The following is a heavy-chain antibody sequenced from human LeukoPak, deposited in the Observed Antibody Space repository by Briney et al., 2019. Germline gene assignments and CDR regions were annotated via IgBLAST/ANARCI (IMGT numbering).Heavy chain of an antibody. CDR3: ARGITPQYYDILTGASGAFDI. Sequence: SETLSLTCTVSGGSISSYYWSWIRQPPGKGLEWIGYIYYSGSTNYNPSLKSRVTISVDTSKNQFSLKLSSVTAADTAVYYCARGITPQYYDILTGASGAFDIWGQGTMVTVSS. D-gene: IGHD3-9*01. V-gene: IGHV4-59*01. CDR1: GGSISSYY. J-gene: IGHJ3*02. CDR2: IYYSGST.